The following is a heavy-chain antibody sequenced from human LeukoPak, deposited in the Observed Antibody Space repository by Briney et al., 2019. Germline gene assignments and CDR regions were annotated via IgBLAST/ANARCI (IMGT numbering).Heavy chain of an antibody. J-gene: IGHJ4*02. D-gene: IGHD6-13*01. Sequence: GGSLRLSCAASGFPFSSYAMSWVRQAPGKGLEWVAVISYDGSNKYYADSVKGRFTISRDNSKNTLYLQMNSLRAEDTAVYYCARDGLAGDFDYWGQGTLVTVSS. CDR1: GFPFSSYA. V-gene: IGHV3-30-3*01. CDR2: ISYDGSNK. CDR3: ARDGLAGDFDY.